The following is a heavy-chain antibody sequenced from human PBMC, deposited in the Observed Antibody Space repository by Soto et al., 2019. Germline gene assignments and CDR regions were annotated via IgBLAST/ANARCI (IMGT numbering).Heavy chain of an antibody. CDR3: ARGRDTMVRGVIMGPFDY. CDR2: INADNGNT. D-gene: IGHD3-10*01. Sequence: ASVKVSCKASGYTFTSYGISWVRQAPGQGLEWMGWINADNGNTKYSQKFQGRVTITRDTSASTAYMELSSLRSEDTAVYYCARGRDTMVRGVIMGPFDYWGQGTLVTVSS. J-gene: IGHJ4*02. CDR1: GYTFTSYG. V-gene: IGHV1-18*01.